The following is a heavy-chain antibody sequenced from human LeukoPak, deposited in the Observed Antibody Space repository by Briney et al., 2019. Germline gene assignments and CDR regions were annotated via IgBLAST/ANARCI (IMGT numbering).Heavy chain of an antibody. J-gene: IGHJ4*02. CDR2: ISSSGSTI. CDR3: ARDSFYYGSGSHNYFDY. CDR1: GFTFSSYS. Sequence: PAESLTLSCAASGFTFSSYSMNWVRQAPGRGLEWVSYISSSGSTIYYADSVNGRFTISRDNAKNSLYLQMNSLRDEDTAVYFCARDSFYYGSGSHNYFDYWGQGTLVTVSS. D-gene: IGHD3-10*01. V-gene: IGHV3-48*02.